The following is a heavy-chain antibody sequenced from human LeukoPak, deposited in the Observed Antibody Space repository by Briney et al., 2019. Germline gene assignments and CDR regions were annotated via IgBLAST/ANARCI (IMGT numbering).Heavy chain of an antibody. V-gene: IGHV4-34*01. CDR3: ARVVTIFGVVNHFDY. D-gene: IGHD3-3*01. Sequence: SETLSLTCAVYGGSFSGYYWSWIRQPPGKGLEWIGEINHSGSTNYNPSLKSRVTISVDTSKNQFSLKLSSVTAADTAVYYCARVVTIFGVVNHFDYWGQGTLVTVSS. CDR1: GGSFSGYY. J-gene: IGHJ4*02. CDR2: INHSGST.